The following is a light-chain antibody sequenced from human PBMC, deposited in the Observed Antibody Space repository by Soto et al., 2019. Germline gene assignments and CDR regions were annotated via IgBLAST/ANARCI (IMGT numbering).Light chain of an antibody. J-gene: IGKJ3*01. V-gene: IGKV3-11*01. CDR1: QSVSSY. CDR2: DAS. Sequence: EIVLTQSPATLSLSPGERATLSCRASQSVSSYLAWYQQKPGQAPRLLIYDASRRASGDPARFSGSGSGTDFPLTNRSSQPESFSLHFCQHRSNRPAFGPGTKVDIK. CDR3: QHRSNRPA.